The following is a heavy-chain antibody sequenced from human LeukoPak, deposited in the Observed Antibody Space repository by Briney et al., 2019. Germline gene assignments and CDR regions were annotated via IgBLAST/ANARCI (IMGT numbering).Heavy chain of an antibody. CDR2: INHSGST. J-gene: IGHJ3*02. D-gene: IGHD3-10*01. V-gene: IGHV4-34*01. Sequence: PSETLSLTCAVYGGSFSGYYWSWIRQPPGKGLEWIGEINHSGSTNYNPSLKSRVTISVDTSKNQFSLKLSSVTAADTAVYYCARGSDYYGSGSYYSIWGQGTMVTVSS. CDR3: ARGSDYYGSGSYYSI. CDR1: GGSFSGYY.